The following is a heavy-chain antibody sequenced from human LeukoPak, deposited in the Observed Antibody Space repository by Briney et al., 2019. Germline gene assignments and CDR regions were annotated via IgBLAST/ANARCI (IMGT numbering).Heavy chain of an antibody. V-gene: IGHV4-59*01. Sequence: SETLSLTCTVSGGSISSYYWSWIRQPPGKGLEWIGYIYYSGSTNYNPSLKSRVTISVDTSKNQFSLKLSSVTAADTAVYYCGRDSSIAAAGTSNYYYYYGMDVWGQGTTVTVSS. D-gene: IGHD6-13*01. CDR1: GGSISSYY. CDR2: IYYSGST. J-gene: IGHJ6*02. CDR3: GRDSSIAAAGTSNYYYYYGMDV.